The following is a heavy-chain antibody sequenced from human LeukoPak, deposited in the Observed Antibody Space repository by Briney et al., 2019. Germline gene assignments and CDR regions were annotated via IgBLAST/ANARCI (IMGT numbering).Heavy chain of an antibody. V-gene: IGHV4-4*07. Sequence: SETLSLTCAVSGGSISIYYWNWIRQPAGKRLEWIGRIFTSGITNYNPSLKSRVTMSVDTSKNQFSLNLSSVTAADTAVYYCARESSGSYYNPQGYMDVWGKGTTVTVSS. J-gene: IGHJ6*03. CDR3: ARESSGSYYNPQGYMDV. CDR1: GGSISIYY. D-gene: IGHD3-10*01. CDR2: IFTSGIT.